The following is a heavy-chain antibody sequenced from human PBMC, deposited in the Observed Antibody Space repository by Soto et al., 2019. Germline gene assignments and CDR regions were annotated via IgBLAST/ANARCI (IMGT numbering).Heavy chain of an antibody. D-gene: IGHD2-15*01. CDR1: GFTFSSYS. J-gene: IGHJ4*02. V-gene: IGHV3-48*02. CDR3: AREYCSGGSCSFDY. CDR2: ISSSSSTI. Sequence: GGLRLSCAASGFTFSSYSMNWVRQAPGKGLEWVSYISSSSSTIYYADSVKGRFTISRDNAKNSLYLQMNSLRDEDTAVYYCAREYCSGGSCSFDYWGQGTLVTVS.